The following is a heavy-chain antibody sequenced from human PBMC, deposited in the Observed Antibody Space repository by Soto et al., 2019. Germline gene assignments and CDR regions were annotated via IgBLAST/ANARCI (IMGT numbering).Heavy chain of an antibody. CDR1: GDSISSFY. CDR2: ILHSGST. CDR3: AREGSSGWDFYYYMDV. J-gene: IGHJ6*03. Sequence: PSETLSLTCTVSGDSISSFYWSWIRQPPGKGLEWIGYILHSGSTNYNPSLESRVTISVDTSKNQFSLKLSSVTAADTAVYYCAREGSSGWDFYYYMDVWGKGTTGNVSS. D-gene: IGHD6-19*01. V-gene: IGHV4-59*01.